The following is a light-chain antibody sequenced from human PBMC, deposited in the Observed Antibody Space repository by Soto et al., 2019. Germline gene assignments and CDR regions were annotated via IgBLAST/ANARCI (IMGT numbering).Light chain of an antibody. Sequence: EIVMTQSPATVSVSPGERATLSCWASQSVSSNLAWYQQRPGQAPRLLIYGASTRATGIPARFSGSGSGTDFTLTISSLQSEDFAVYYCQQYHNWPRTFGQGTKVEIK. CDR1: QSVSSN. V-gene: IGKV3-15*01. J-gene: IGKJ1*01. CDR2: GAS. CDR3: QQYHNWPRT.